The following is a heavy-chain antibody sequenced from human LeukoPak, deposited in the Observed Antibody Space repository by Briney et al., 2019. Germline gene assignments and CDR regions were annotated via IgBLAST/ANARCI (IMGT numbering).Heavy chain of an antibody. CDR3: AKSSQRFGMDV. J-gene: IGHJ6*02. CDR1: GFTFSSSA. CDR2: ISSSGGIT. Sequence: PGGSLRLSCVASGFTFSSSAMSWVRQAPGKGLDWVSGISSSGGITQYAASVKGRFTISRDNSRNTLFLQLNSLRAEDTAVYYCAKSSQRFGMDVWGQGATVTISS. V-gene: IGHV3-23*01.